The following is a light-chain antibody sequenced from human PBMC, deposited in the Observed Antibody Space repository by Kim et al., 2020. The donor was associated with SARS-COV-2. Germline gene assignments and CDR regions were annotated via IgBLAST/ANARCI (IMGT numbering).Light chain of an antibody. V-gene: IGKV3-20*01. CDR1: QSLNRNF. J-gene: IGKJ1*01. Sequence: EIVLTQSPGTRSLSPGESATLSCRASQSLNRNFLAWYQLKPGQPPRLLIYDASSRAIGIPDRFTGSGSETDFTLTISRLEPEDFAVYSCQHYGDSLTFGQGTKVDIK. CDR2: DAS. CDR3: QHYGDSLT.